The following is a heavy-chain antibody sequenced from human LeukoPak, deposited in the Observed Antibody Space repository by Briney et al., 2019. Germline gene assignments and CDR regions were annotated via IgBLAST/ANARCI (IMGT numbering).Heavy chain of an antibody. V-gene: IGHV1-2*02. CDR2: IHPNGDL. Sequence: ASVKVSCKASGYTFTGYYLHWVRQAPGQGLEWMGCIHPNGDLHYPQTFQGRVTMTRDTSITTAYMELSTLTAQDAADYFWATECCSDGSIVSNGFNYWGQGTPVTVSS. CDR1: GYTFTGYY. D-gene: IGHD3-22*01. J-gene: IGHJ4*02. CDR3: ATECCSDGSIVSNGFNY.